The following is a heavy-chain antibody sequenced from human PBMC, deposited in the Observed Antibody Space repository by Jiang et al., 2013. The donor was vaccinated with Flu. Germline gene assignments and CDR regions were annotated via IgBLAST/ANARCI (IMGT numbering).Heavy chain of an antibody. CDR2: IYWDGDQ. Sequence: KPTQTLTLTCTFSGFSLTTSGEGVGWIRQPPGKALEWLALIYWDGDQRFSPSLRSRLTISKDTSKNQVVLTMTNMDPADTGTYYCAHKYGMDVWGQGTTVTVSS. CDR1: GFSLTTSGEG. CDR3: AHKYGMDV. J-gene: IGHJ6*02. V-gene: IGHV2-5*02.